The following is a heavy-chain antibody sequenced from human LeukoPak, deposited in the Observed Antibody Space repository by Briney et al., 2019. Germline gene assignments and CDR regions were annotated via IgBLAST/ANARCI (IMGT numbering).Heavy chain of an antibody. D-gene: IGHD3-10*01. CDR3: ARGAGSGPFGHNWFDP. V-gene: IGHV3-30-3*01. CDR2: ISYDGSNK. Sequence: PGGSLRLSCAASGFTFSSYAMHWVRQAPGKGLEWVAVISYDGSNKYYADSVKGRFTISRDNSKNTLYLQMNSLRAEDTAVYYCARGAGSGPFGHNWFDPWGQGTLVTVSS. CDR1: GFTFSSYA. J-gene: IGHJ5*02.